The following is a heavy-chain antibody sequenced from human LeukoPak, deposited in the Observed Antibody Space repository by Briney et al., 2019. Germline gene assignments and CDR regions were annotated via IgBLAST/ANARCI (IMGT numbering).Heavy chain of an antibody. CDR1: GDSISRYS. CDR3: ARWDDSDWAFGN. D-gene: IGHD6-19*01. V-gene: IGHV4-59*08. J-gene: IGHJ4*02. CDR2: VANSGAI. Sequence: SETLSLTCIVSGDSISRYSRNWIRQSPGRGLEWIGYVANSGAISYKSSLESRVTISVDTSKSQLSLRLTSVTAADTAVYYCARWDDSDWAFGNWGPGTLVTVSS.